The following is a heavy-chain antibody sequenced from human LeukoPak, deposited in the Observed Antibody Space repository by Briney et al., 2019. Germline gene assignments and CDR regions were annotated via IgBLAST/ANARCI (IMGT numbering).Heavy chain of an antibody. V-gene: IGHV3-30*02. CDR3: AKDQVGG. CDR1: GFIFKSYG. J-gene: IGHJ4*02. D-gene: IGHD3-16*01. CDR2: IRYDGSNK. Sequence: GGSLRLSCAASGFIFKSYGMHWVRQAPGKGLEWVTFIRYDGSNKYYADSVKGRFTISRDNSENTLYLQMNSLRDEDAAVYYCAKDQVGGWGQGTLVTVSS.